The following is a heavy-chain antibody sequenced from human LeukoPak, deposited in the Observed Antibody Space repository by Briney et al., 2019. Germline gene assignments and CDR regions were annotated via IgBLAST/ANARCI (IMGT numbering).Heavy chain of an antibody. J-gene: IGHJ3*02. Sequence: SETLSLTCTVSGGSISSYYWSWIRQPAGKGLEWIGRIYTSGSTNYNPSLKSRVTMSVDTSKNQFSLKLSSVTAADTAVYYCARDRFAVGSYSSSPGDAFDIWGQGTMVTVSS. V-gene: IGHV4-4*07. CDR3: ARDRFAVGSYSSSPGDAFDI. CDR1: GGSISSYY. CDR2: IYTSGST. D-gene: IGHD6-13*01.